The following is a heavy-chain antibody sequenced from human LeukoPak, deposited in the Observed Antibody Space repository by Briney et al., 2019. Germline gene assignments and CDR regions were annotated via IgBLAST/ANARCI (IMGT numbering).Heavy chain of an antibody. CDR2: IYYSGST. CDR1: GGSISSYY. D-gene: IGHD3-9*01. V-gene: IGHV4-59*08. Sequence: SETLSLTCTVSGGSISSYYWSWIRQPPGKGLEWIGYIYYSGSTNYNPSLKSRVTISVDTSKNQFSLKLSSVTAADTAVYYCARQPPWSAGYVYYFDYWGQGTLVTVSS. J-gene: IGHJ4*02. CDR3: ARQPPWSAGYVYYFDY.